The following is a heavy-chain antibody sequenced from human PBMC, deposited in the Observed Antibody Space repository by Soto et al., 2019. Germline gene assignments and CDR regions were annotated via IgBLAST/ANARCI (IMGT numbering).Heavy chain of an antibody. D-gene: IGHD4-17*01. V-gene: IGHV3-23*01. CDR2: ISGSGGST. CDR3: AKDLIEYGDYYYYYGMDV. Sequence: PGGSLRLSCAASGFTFSSYAMSWVRQAPGKGLEWVSAISGSGGSTYYADSVKGRFTISRDNSKNTLYLQMNSLGAEDTDVYYCAKDLIEYGDYYYYYGMDVWGQGTTVTVSS. CDR1: GFTFSSYA. J-gene: IGHJ6*02.